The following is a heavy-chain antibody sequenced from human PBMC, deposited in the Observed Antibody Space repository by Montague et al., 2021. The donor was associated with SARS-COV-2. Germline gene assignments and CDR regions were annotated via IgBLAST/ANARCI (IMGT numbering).Heavy chain of an antibody. CDR3: TSGREGNYSVMDV. CDR2: TYYRSKWYN. CDR1: GDSVSSNSAT. J-gene: IGHJ6*02. V-gene: IGHV6-1*01. Sequence: CAISGDSVSSNSATWNWVRQSPSRGLEWLGRTYYRSKWYNDYAVSVRGRVTINPDTSKNQFSLQLNSVTPENTAIYYCTSGREGNYSVMDVWSQGTTVTVSS. D-gene: IGHD3-10*01.